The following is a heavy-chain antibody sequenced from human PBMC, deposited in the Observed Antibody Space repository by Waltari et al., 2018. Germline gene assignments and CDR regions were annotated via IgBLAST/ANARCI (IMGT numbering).Heavy chain of an antibody. CDR3: ARLQSEYYMDV. CDR1: GGSISSGSYY. Sequence: QVQLQESGPGLVKPSQTLSLTCTVSGGSISSGSYYWSWIRQPAGKGLEWIGRIYTSGSTNYTPALKSRVTISVDTSKNQFSLKLSSVTAADTAVYYCARLQSEYYMDVWGKGTTVTVSS. CDR2: IYTSGST. V-gene: IGHV4-61*02. J-gene: IGHJ6*03. D-gene: IGHD6-19*01.